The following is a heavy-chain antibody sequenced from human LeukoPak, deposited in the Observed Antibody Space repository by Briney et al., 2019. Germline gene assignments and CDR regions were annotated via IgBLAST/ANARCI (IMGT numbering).Heavy chain of an antibody. Sequence: GASVKVSCKASGYTFTSYGISWVRQAPGQGLEWMGWISAYNGNTNYAQKLQGRVTMTTDTSTNTAYMELRSLRSDDTAVYYCARDQEEGYCSGGSCHDAFDIWGQGTMVTVSS. CDR3: ARDQEEGYCSGGSCHDAFDI. V-gene: IGHV1-18*01. CDR1: GYTFTSYG. D-gene: IGHD2-15*01. J-gene: IGHJ3*02. CDR2: ISAYNGNT.